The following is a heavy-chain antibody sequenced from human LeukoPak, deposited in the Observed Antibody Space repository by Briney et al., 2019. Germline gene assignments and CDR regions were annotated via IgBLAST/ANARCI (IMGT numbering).Heavy chain of an antibody. Sequence: ASVKVSCKAPGYTFTSYGISWVRQAPGQGLEWMAWISAYNGNTNYAQKLQGRVTMTTDTSTSTAYMELRSLRSDDTAVYYCARVAAAGPYYYYMDVWGKGTTVTVSS. CDR3: ARVAAAGPYYYYMDV. CDR1: GYTFTSYG. V-gene: IGHV1-18*01. J-gene: IGHJ6*03. CDR2: ISAYNGNT. D-gene: IGHD6-13*01.